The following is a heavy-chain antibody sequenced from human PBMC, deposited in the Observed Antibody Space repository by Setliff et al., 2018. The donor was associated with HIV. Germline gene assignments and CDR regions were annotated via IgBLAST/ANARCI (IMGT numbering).Heavy chain of an antibody. V-gene: IGHV3-30*18. CDR1: GFSFSNNG. CDR2: ISDDGLNT. CDR3: AKVIRLGSALDL. Sequence: PGGSLRLSCVATGFSFSNNGMHWVRQFPGKGLEWVAVISDDGLNTYYADSVKDRFTISRGNPKNTLYLQMNSLRAEDTAVYYCAKVIRLGSALDLWGQGTLVTVSS. D-gene: IGHD3-16*01. J-gene: IGHJ3*01.